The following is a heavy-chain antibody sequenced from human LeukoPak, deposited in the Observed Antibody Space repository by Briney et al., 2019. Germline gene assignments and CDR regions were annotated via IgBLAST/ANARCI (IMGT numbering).Heavy chain of an antibody. Sequence: SETLSLTCTVSGGSISSSSYYWGWIRQPPGKGLEWIGSIYYSGSTYYNPSLKSRVTISVDTSKNQFSLKLSSVTAADTAVYYCARTLIGSTSCYRDWGQGTLVTVSS. CDR3: ARTLIGSTSCYRD. V-gene: IGHV4-39*01. CDR2: IYYSGST. D-gene: IGHD2-2*02. J-gene: IGHJ4*02. CDR1: GGSISSSSYY.